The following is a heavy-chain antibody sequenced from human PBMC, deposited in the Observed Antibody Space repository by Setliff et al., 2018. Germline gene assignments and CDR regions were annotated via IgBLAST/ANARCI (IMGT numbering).Heavy chain of an antibody. CDR3: ANGRSFCSAGSCYSGDWFDP. Sequence: SETLSLTCTVSGGSISNNTYYWGWIRQAPGKGLEWIGSFYLSGSTYYNPSLKSRVTISVDTPKNQFSLQLISVTAADTAVYYCANGRSFCSAGSCYSGDWFDPWGQGTLVTVSS. D-gene: IGHD2-15*01. CDR1: GGSISNNTYY. V-gene: IGHV4-39*07. CDR2: FYLSGST. J-gene: IGHJ5*02.